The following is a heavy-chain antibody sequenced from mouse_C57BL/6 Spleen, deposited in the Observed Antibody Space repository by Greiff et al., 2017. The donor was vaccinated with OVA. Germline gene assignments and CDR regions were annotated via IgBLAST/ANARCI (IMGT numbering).Heavy chain of an antibody. D-gene: IGHD2-3*01. Sequence: DVKLVESGGGLVKPGGSLKLSCAASGFTFSSYAMSWVRQTPEKRLEWVATISDGGSYTYYPDNVKGRFTISRDNAKNNLYLQMSHLKSEDTAMYYCARGEGLYDGYYDYWGQGTTLTVSS. CDR1: GFTFSSYA. V-gene: IGHV5-4*03. CDR2: ISDGGSYT. J-gene: IGHJ2*01. CDR3: ARGEGLYDGYYDY.